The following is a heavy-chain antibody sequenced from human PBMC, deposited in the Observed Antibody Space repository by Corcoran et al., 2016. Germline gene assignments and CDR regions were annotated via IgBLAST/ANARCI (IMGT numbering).Heavy chain of an antibody. CDR3: ARDRISSTLGQRGYDYGMDV. D-gene: IGHD2-15*01. CDR1: GFTFSSYG. Sequence: QVQLVESGGGVVQPGRSLRLSCAASGFTFSSYGMHWVRQAPGKGLEWVAVIWYDGSNKYYADSVKGRFTISRDNSKNTLYLQMNSLRAEDTAVYYCARDRISSTLGQRGYDYGMDVWGQGTTVTVSS. CDR2: IWYDGSNK. J-gene: IGHJ6*02. V-gene: IGHV3-33*01.